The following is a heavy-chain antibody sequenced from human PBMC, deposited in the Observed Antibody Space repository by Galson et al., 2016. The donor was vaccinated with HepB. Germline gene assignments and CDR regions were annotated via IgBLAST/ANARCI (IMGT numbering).Heavy chain of an antibody. J-gene: IGHJ4*02. V-gene: IGHV3-9*01. CDR2: ISWNSGNI. CDR1: GFTFDDYA. CDR3: ARGYLTYFEH. Sequence: SLRLSCAASGFTFDDYAMHWVRQAPGKGLEWVSSISWNSGNIGHADSVKGRFNISRDNAKNSLYLQMNSLSAEDTALYYCARGYLTYFEHWGQGTLVTVSS. D-gene: IGHD2-15*01.